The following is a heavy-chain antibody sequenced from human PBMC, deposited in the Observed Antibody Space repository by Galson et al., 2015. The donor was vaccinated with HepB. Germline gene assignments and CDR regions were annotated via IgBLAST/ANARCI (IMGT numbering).Heavy chain of an antibody. CDR2: IIPILGIA. D-gene: IGHD1-26*01. J-gene: IGHJ5*02. V-gene: IGHV1-69*04. CDR1: GGTFSSYT. Sequence: SVKVSCKASGGTFSSYTISWVRQAPGQGLEWMGRIIPILGIANYAQKFQGRVTITADKSTSTAYMELSSLRSEDTAVYYCAREGVGATIGDVGWFDPWGQGTLVTVSS. CDR3: AREGVGATIGDVGWFDP.